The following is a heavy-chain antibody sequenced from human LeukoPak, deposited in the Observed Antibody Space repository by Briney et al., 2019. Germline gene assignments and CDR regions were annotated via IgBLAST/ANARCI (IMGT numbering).Heavy chain of an antibody. CDR3: AREGGWCAGFDY. V-gene: IGHV3-30*04. CDR2: ISYDGSNK. Sequence: GGSLRLSCAASGFTFCSYAMHWVRQAPGKGLEWVAVISYDGSNKYYADSVKGRFTISRDNSKNTLYLQMNSLRAEDTAVYYCAREGGWCAGFDYWGQGTLVTVSS. CDR1: GFTFCSYA. J-gene: IGHJ4*02. D-gene: IGHD6-19*01.